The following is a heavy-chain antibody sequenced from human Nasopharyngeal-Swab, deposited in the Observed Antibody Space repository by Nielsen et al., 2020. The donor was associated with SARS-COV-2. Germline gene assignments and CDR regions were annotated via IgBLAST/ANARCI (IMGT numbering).Heavy chain of an antibody. CDR3: ARGELRFLEWLNAFDI. Sequence: GSLRLSCAVYGGSFCGYYWSWIRQPPGKGLEWIGEINHSGSTNYNPSLKSRVTISVDTSKNQFSLKLSSVTAADTAVYYCARGELRFLEWLNAFDIWGQGTMVTVSS. D-gene: IGHD3-3*01. J-gene: IGHJ3*02. CDR1: GGSFCGYY. V-gene: IGHV4-34*01. CDR2: INHSGST.